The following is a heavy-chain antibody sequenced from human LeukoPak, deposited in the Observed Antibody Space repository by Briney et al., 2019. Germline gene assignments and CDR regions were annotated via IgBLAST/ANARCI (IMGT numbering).Heavy chain of an antibody. Sequence: SETLSLTCVVPGGSVSGYYWGWIQQPPGRGLEWIGYVYYSGSTNYNPSFKSRITISVDTSRNQFSLQLSSVTAADTAVYYCARIHRYCSGGACYVLDNWGQGTLVAVSS. CDR3: ARIHRYCSGGACYVLDN. V-gene: IGHV4-59*02. CDR1: GGSVSGYY. D-gene: IGHD2-15*01. J-gene: IGHJ4*02. CDR2: VYYSGST.